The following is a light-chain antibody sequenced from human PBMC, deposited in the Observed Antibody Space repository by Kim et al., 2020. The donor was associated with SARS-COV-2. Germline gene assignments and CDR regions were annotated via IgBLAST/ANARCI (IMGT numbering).Light chain of an antibody. Sequence: DIQMTQSPSSLSASVGDRVIITCRASQSISTYLNWYQQKRGKAPKLLIYGASSLHSGVPSRFSGSGSGTDFTLTISSLQPEDFATYYCQQSYSILPLTFGGGTKVEI. CDR2: GAS. CDR1: QSISTY. J-gene: IGKJ4*01. CDR3: QQSYSILPLT. V-gene: IGKV1-39*01.